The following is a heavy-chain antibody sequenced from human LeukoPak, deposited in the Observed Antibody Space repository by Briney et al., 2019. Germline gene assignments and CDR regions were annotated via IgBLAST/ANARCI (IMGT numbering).Heavy chain of an antibody. V-gene: IGHV4-59*01. CDR2: IYYSGST. CDR3: ARAGGYCSSTSCYALDY. J-gene: IGHJ4*02. D-gene: IGHD2-2*01. Sequence: PSETLSLTCTVSGGSISSYYWSWIRQPPGKGLEWIGYIYYSGSTNYNPSLKSRVTISVDTSKNQFSLKLSSVTAADTAVYYCARAGGYCSSTSCYALDYWGQGTLVTVSS. CDR1: GGSISSYY.